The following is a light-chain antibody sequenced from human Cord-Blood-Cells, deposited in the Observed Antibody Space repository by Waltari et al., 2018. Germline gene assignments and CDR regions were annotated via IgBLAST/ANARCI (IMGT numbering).Light chain of an antibody. Sequence: EIALTQSPATLSFSPRDRATLSCTASQRVSSYLAWYQQKPGQAPRLLIYDASNRATGIPARFSGSGSGADFTLTISSLEPEDFAVYYCQQRSNWPLTFGPGTKVDIK. CDR1: QRVSSY. V-gene: IGKV3-11*01. CDR2: DAS. CDR3: QQRSNWPLT. J-gene: IGKJ3*01.